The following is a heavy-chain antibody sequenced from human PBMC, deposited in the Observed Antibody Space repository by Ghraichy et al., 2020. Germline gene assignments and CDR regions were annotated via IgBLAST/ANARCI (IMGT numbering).Heavy chain of an antibody. CDR3: ARRRELWSVAEGDAFDI. CDR2: INPTGIT. J-gene: IGHJ3*02. Sequence: SETLSLTCAVYVGSFSGYYWSWIRQPPGRGLEWIGEINPTGITNNSPSLKSRLTMLVDTSKNQFSLKLKSVTAADTAMYYCARRRELWSVAEGDAFDIWSQGAMVTVSS. V-gene: IGHV4-34*01. D-gene: IGHD5-18*01. CDR1: VGSFSGYY.